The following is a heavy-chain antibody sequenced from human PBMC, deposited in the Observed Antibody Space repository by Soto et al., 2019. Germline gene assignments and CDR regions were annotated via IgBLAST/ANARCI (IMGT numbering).Heavy chain of an antibody. CDR2: IYYGEST. D-gene: IGHD3-16*01. J-gene: IGHJ4*01. V-gene: IGHV4-59*11. CDR3: ARASPVFGGFDF. Sequence: ETLTRACTVVGDCISKGHYWRWILQPPGKGLEWIGYIYYGESTNYSPSLKSRVTISVDTSKNQFSLNLSSVSAADTAVYYCARASPVFGGFDFWVHGAPVTSP. CDR1: GDCISKGHY.